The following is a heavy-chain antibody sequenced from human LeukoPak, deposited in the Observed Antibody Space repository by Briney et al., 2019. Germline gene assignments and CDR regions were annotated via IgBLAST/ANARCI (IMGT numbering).Heavy chain of an antibody. V-gene: IGHV3-23*01. CDR3: AKDQSSSTYFDY. CDR2: ISGGGGST. D-gene: IGHD6-6*01. CDR1: GFTFSSYA. J-gene: IGHJ4*02. Sequence: GGSLRLSCAASGFTFSSYAMSWVRQAPGKGLEWVSAISGGGGSTYYADSVKGRFTISRDNSKNTLYLQMNSLRAEDTAVYYCAKDQSSSTYFDYWGQGTLVTVSS.